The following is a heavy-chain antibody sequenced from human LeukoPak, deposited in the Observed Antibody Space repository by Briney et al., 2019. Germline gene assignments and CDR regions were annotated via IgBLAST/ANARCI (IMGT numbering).Heavy chain of an antibody. CDR2: TYYRSKWYN. J-gene: IGHJ5*02. Sequence: SQTLSLTCAISGDSVSSNSAAWNWIRQSPSRGLEWLGRTYYRSKWYNDYAVSVKSRITINPDTSKNQFSLQLNSVTPEDTAVYYCARAVLLWFGESENWFDPWGQGTLVTVSS. D-gene: IGHD3-10*01. CDR1: GDSVSSNSAA. CDR3: ARAVLLWFGESENWFDP. V-gene: IGHV6-1*01.